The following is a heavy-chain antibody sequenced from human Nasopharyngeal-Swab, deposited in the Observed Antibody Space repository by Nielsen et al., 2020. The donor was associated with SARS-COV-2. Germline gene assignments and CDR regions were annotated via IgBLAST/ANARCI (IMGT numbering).Heavy chain of an antibody. CDR2: INPNSGGT. Sequence: ASVKVSCTASGYTFTGYYMLWVRQAPGQGLEWMGWINPNSGGTNYAQKFQGRVTMTRDMSISTAYMELSRLRSDDTAVYYCAHFAACSGGSCYDEYFQHWGQGTLVTVSS. V-gene: IGHV1-2*02. CDR1: GYTFTGYY. D-gene: IGHD2-15*01. CDR3: AHFAACSGGSCYDEYFQH. J-gene: IGHJ1*01.